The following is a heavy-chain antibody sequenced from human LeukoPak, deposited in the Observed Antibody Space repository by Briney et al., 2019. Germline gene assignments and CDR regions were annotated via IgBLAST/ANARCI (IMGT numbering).Heavy chain of an antibody. D-gene: IGHD5-18*01. Sequence: PGGSLRLSCAASGFTFSGFWMSWVRQAPGKGLEWVANIKQDGSEKYYVDSVKGRFTIFRDNAKNSLYLQMNSLRAEDTAVYYCARAGYSMDTEYFQHWGQGTLVTVSS. CDR2: IKQDGSEK. J-gene: IGHJ1*01. CDR3: ARAGYSMDTEYFQH. CDR1: GFTFSGFW. V-gene: IGHV3-7*04.